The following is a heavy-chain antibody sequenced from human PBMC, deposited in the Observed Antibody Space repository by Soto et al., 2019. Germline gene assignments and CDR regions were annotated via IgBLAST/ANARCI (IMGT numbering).Heavy chain of an antibody. CDR1: GGSISSGGYY. CDR3: ARGGVRTTFRH. J-gene: IGHJ4*02. V-gene: IGHV4-31*03. D-gene: IGHD3-10*01. CDR2: IHDSGST. Sequence: QVQLQESGPGLVQPAQTLSLTCTVSGGSISSGGYYWSWIRQHPGKGLEWIGGIHDSGSTYYNPSLKSRVPISGDTSKNQLSLKLSSATAADTAIYYCARGGVRTTFRHWGQGTLVTVSS.